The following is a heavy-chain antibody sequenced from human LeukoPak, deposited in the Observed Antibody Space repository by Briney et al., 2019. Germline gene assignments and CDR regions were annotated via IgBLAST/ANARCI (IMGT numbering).Heavy chain of an antibody. J-gene: IGHJ4*02. CDR1: GYTFTSYG. Sequence: ASVKVSCKASGYTFTSYGISWVRQAPGQGLEWVGWISAYNGNTNYAQKLQGRVTMTTDTSTSTAYMELRSLRSDDTAVYYCAREDIVATTGDYWGQGTPVTVSS. CDR2: ISAYNGNT. CDR3: AREDIVATTGDY. D-gene: IGHD5-12*01. V-gene: IGHV1-18*01.